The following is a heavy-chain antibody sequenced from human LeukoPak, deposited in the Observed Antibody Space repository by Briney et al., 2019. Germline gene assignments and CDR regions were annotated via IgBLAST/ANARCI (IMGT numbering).Heavy chain of an antibody. CDR1: GFTFSSYI. J-gene: IGHJ6*03. D-gene: IGHD3-3*01. V-gene: IGHV3-21*01. Sequence: PGGSLRLSCAASGFTFSSYIMNWVRQVPGKGLEWVSSISSSVNIYYADSVKGRFTIFRDNAKNSLYLQMNSLRAEDTAVYYCARGSDYDFWSGPTMDVWGKGPRSPSP. CDR3: ARGSDYDFWSGPTMDV. CDR2: ISSSVNI.